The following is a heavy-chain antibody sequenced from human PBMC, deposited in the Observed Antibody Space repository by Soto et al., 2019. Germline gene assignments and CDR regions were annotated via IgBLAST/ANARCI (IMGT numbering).Heavy chain of an antibody. CDR2: INPSGGST. D-gene: IGHD3-9*01. CDR1: GYTFTSYY. CDR3: ARVDLFMTGTGRFDP. V-gene: IGHV1-46*01. J-gene: IGHJ5*02. Sequence: ASVKVSCKASGYTFTSYYMHWVRQAPGQGLEWMGIINPSGGSTSYAQKFQGRVTMTRDTSTSTVYMELSSLRSEDTAVYYCARVDLFMTGTGRFDPWGQGTLVTVSS.